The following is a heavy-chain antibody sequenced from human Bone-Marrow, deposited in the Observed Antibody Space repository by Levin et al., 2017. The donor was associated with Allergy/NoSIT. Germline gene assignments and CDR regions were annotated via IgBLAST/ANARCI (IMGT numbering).Heavy chain of an antibody. Sequence: GESLKISCAASGFTFSSYGMHWVRQAPGKGLEWVAVISYDGSNKYYADSVKGRFTISRDNSKNTLYLQMNSLRAEDTAVYYCAKDFTVAGTTWSAIYYYYYYGMDVWGQGTTVTVSS. D-gene: IGHD6-19*01. CDR2: ISYDGSNK. J-gene: IGHJ6*02. CDR3: AKDFTVAGTTWSAIYYYYYYGMDV. CDR1: GFTFSSYG. V-gene: IGHV3-30*18.